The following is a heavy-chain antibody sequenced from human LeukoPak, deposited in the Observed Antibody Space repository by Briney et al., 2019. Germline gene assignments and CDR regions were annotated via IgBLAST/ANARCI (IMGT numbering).Heavy chain of an antibody. V-gene: IGHV3-21*01. Sequence: GGSLRLSCAASGFTFSTYTMYWVRHPPGKRLEWVSIIGNNGGGIHYADSVKGRFTISRDNAKNSLYLQMNSLRAEDTAVYYCARGYDFWSGYPPPDYWGQGTLVTVSS. CDR1: GFTFSTYT. D-gene: IGHD3-3*01. J-gene: IGHJ4*02. CDR2: IGNNGGGI. CDR3: ARGYDFWSGYPPPDY.